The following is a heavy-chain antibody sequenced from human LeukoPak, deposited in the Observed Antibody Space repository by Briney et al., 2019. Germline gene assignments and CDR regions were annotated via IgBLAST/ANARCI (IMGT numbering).Heavy chain of an antibody. D-gene: IGHD3-3*01. Sequence: GESLKISCKGSGYSFTSYWIGWVRQMPGKGLEWMGIIYPGDSDTRYSPSFQGQVTISADESISTAYLQWSSLKASDTAMYYCARSPYDFWSGYPFDYWGQGTLVTVSS. J-gene: IGHJ4*02. CDR1: GYSFTSYW. CDR3: ARSPYDFWSGYPFDY. V-gene: IGHV5-51*01. CDR2: IYPGDSDT.